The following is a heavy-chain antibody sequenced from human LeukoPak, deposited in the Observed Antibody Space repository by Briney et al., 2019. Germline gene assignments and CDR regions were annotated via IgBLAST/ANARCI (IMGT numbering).Heavy chain of an antibody. CDR3: AHRGSAAAGGACFHY. Sequence: SGPSLVKPTQTLTLTCTFSGFSLSTSGVGVGWIRQPPGKALEWLALIYWDDDKRYSPSLKSRLTITKDTSKNQVVHTMTNMDPVDTATYYCAHRGSAAAGGACFHYWGQGTLVTVSS. D-gene: IGHD6-13*01. CDR1: GFSLSTSGVG. J-gene: IGHJ4*02. V-gene: IGHV2-5*02. CDR2: IYWDDDK.